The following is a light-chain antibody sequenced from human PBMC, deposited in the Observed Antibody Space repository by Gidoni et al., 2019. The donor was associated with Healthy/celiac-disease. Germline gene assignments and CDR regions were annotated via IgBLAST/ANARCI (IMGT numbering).Light chain of an antibody. CDR3: QQLNSYPWT. CDR2: AAS. V-gene: IGKV1-9*01. J-gene: IGKJ1*01. CDR1: QGLSSY. Sequence: IQFTQSPSFLSTSVGDRVTITCRASQGLSSYLAWFPQKPGEAPNLLIYAASTLQSGVPSRFGGSGSGTEFTLTVGSLQPEDFATYYCQQLNSYPWTFGQGTRVEIK.